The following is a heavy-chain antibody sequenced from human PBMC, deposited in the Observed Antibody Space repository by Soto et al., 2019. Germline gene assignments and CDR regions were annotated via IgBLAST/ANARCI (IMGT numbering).Heavy chain of an antibody. Sequence: GGSLRLSCAASGFTFSSYAMSWVRQAPGKGLEWVSAISGSGGSTYYADSVKGRFTISRDNSKNTLYLQMNSLRAEDTAVYYCAKSGGLVPAALVSDYYYYYMDVWGKGTTVTVSS. D-gene: IGHD2-2*01. V-gene: IGHV3-23*01. CDR2: ISGSGGST. CDR1: GFTFSSYA. J-gene: IGHJ6*03. CDR3: AKSGGLVPAALVSDYYYYYMDV.